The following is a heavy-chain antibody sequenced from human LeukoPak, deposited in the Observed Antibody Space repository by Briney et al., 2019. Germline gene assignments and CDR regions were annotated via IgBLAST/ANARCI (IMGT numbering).Heavy chain of an antibody. D-gene: IGHD6-13*01. CDR3: ARVWGLAVAGGEIEY. J-gene: IGHJ4*02. Sequence: PGGSLRLSCAASGFTVSTNYMSWVRQAPGKGLEWVSYISSSSSTIYYADSVKGRFTISRDNAKNSLYLQMNSLRDEDTAVYYCARVWGLAVAGGEIEYWGQGTLVTVSS. CDR1: GFTVSTNY. CDR2: ISSSSSTI. V-gene: IGHV3-48*02.